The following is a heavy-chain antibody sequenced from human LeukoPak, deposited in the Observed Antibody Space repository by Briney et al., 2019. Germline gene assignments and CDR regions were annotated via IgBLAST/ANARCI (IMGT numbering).Heavy chain of an antibody. CDR1: GYSISSGYY. J-gene: IGHJ4*02. Sequence: SETLSLTCTVSGYSISSGYYWGWIRQPPGKGLEWVGSIHHSGTTYYNPSLKSRVTISLATSKNQFSLKLSSVTAADTAVYYCARDSYGSGSYNYWGQGTLVTVSS. CDR3: ARDSYGSGSYNY. V-gene: IGHV4-38-2*02. D-gene: IGHD3-10*01. CDR2: IHHSGTT.